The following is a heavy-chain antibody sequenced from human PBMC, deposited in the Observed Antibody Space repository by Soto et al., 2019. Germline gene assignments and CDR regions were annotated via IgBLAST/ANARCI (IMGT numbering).Heavy chain of an antibody. CDR2: IKGDGSSL. J-gene: IGHJ6*02. Sequence: EVKVVESGGGLVQPGGSLRLSCAASGFTFTTYWMHWVRQVPGKGLVWVSRIKGDGSSLSYADSVKGRFTISRENVENTVYLQMGSLRADDTAVYYCARGLKNYYGVDVWGQGTTVTVSS. V-gene: IGHV3-74*01. CDR1: GFTFTTYW. CDR3: ARGLKNYYGVDV.